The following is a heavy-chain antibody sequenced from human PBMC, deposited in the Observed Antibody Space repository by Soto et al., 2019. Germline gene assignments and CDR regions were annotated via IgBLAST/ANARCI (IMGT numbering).Heavy chain of an antibody. D-gene: IGHD3-3*01. CDR1: GGSISSGDYY. CDR2: IYYSGST. Sequence: SETLSLTCTVSGGSISSGDYYWSWIRQPPGKGLEWIGYIYYSGSTYYNPSLKSRVTISVDTSKNQFSLKLSSVTAADTAVYYCTRDTVSGFVDYWGQGTLVTVSS. V-gene: IGHV4-30-4*01. J-gene: IGHJ4*02. CDR3: TRDTVSGFVDY.